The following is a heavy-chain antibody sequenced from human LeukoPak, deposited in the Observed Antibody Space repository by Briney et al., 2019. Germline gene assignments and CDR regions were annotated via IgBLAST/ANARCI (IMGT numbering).Heavy chain of an antibody. CDR2: IYDSGST. J-gene: IGHJ3*02. Sequence: SETLSLTCTVSGGSINSGGHYWNWIRQHPGKGLEWIGYIYDSGSTYYNPSLKSRVTISVDTSKNQFSLKLSSVTAADTAVYYCARHMDSSSSSAFDIWGQGTMVTVSS. V-gene: IGHV4-31*03. D-gene: IGHD6-6*01. CDR3: ARHMDSSSSSAFDI. CDR1: GGSINSGGHY.